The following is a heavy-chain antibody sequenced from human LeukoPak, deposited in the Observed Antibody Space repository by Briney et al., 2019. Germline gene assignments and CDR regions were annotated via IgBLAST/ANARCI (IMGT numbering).Heavy chain of an antibody. J-gene: IGHJ4*02. V-gene: IGHV4-39*07. Sequence: SETLSLTCTVSGGSISSSSYYWGWIRQPPGKGLEWIGSIYYSGSTYYNPSLKTRVTISVDTSKNQFSLKLSSVTAADTAVYYCARGLDTALAHGAFDYWGQGTLVTVSS. CDR3: ARGLDTALAHGAFDY. D-gene: IGHD5-18*01. CDR2: IYYSGST. CDR1: GGSISSSSYY.